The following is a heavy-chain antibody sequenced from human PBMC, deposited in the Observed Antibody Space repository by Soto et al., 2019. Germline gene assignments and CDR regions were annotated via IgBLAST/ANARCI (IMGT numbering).Heavy chain of an antibody. CDR1: GYTFTGYY. Sequence: ASVKVCCKASGYTFTGYYMHCGRQAPGQGLKWMGWINPNGGGTNYAQKFQGRVTTTRXTXXSXXXMXPRXLRSDDTAVYRCASETYSSSSLYYGMDVWG. J-gene: IGHJ6*02. CDR3: ASETYSSSSLYYGMDV. D-gene: IGHD6-6*01. V-gene: IGHV1-2*02. CDR2: INPNGGGT.